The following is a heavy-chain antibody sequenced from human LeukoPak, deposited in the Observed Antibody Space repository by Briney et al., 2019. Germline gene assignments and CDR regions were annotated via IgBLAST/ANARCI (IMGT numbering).Heavy chain of an antibody. Sequence: ASVKVSCKASGYTFTGYYMHWVRQAPGQGLEWMGWINPNSGGTNYAQKFQGRVTMTRDTSISTAYVELSRLTSDDTAVYYCARTLSHSSDWCDFWGQGTLVTVSS. CDR2: INPNSGGT. CDR1: GYTFTGYY. J-gene: IGHJ4*02. V-gene: IGHV1-2*02. CDR3: ARTLSHSSDWCDF. D-gene: IGHD6-13*01.